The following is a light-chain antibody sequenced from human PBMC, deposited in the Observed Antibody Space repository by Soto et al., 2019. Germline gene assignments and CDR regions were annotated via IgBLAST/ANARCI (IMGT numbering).Light chain of an antibody. CDR3: YSFTTSDTSV. CDR1: RSDVGAYNF. Sequence: QSALTQPACVSGSPGQSISISCTGTRSDVGAYNFVSWYQQHPGKAPKVIIFEVDKRPSEVSPRFSGSKSGNTASLTISGLQTEDEADYYCYSFTTSDTSVFGTGTKLTVL. J-gene: IGLJ1*01. CDR2: EVD. V-gene: IGLV2-14*01.